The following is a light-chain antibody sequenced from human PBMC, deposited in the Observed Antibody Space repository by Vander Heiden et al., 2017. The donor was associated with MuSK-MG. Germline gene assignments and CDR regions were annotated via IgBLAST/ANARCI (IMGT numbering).Light chain of an antibody. CDR1: SSNIGRNT. J-gene: IGLJ3*02. V-gene: IGLV1-44*01. CDR3: SAWDDSLTGYWV. CDR2: GTN. Sequence: QSVLTPPPSASGTPGQRVTISCSGSSSNIGRNTVNWYQQLPGTAPKLLSYGTNQRPSGVPDRFSGSKSGTSASLAISGLQSEDEADYYCSAWDDSLTGYWVFGGGTKLTVL.